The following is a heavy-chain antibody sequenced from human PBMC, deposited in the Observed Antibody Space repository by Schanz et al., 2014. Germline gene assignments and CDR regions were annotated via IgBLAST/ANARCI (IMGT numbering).Heavy chain of an antibody. J-gene: IGHJ6*02. CDR1: GFSFSSYS. D-gene: IGHD6-13*01. Sequence: VQLVESGGGLIQRGESLRLSCSASGFSFSSYSMNWVRQAPGKGLEWLSYIDGKSTTVYYADSVKGRFTVSRDNARNSLYLQMNSLRAEDTAVYYCAREEGWGIAAAGPKHYYYGMDVSGQGTTXTVSS. V-gene: IGHV3-48*01. CDR3: AREEGWGIAAAGPKHYYYGMDV. CDR2: IDGKSTTV.